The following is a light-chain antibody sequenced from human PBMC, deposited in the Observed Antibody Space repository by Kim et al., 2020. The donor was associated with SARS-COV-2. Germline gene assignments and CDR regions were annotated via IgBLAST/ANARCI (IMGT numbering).Light chain of an antibody. J-gene: IGLJ3*02. CDR2: DIT. Sequence: GGTGTFSCASRTGTVTTDHNPYLVRQKPGQVPRTLIYDITNKPSWTPARFSGSLLGDKAALTLSGAQPEDEGDYYCLLSYRGAWVFGGGTKLTVL. V-gene: IGLV7-46*01. CDR1: TGTVTTDHN. CDR3: LLSYRGAWV.